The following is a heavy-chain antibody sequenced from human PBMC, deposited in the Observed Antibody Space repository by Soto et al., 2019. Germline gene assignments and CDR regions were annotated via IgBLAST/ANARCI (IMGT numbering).Heavy chain of an antibody. J-gene: IGHJ5*02. CDR1: GYTFTSYD. V-gene: IGHV1-8*01. CDR2: MNPNSGNT. D-gene: IGHD3-10*01. Sequence: QVQLVQSGAEVKKPGASVKVSCKASGYTFTSYDINWVRQATGQGLEWMGWMNPNSGNTGYAQKFQGRVNMTRNTSISTAYMELSSLRSEDTAVYYCARGYSLYYYGSGSVWFDPWGQGTLVTVSS. CDR3: ARGYSLYYYGSGSVWFDP.